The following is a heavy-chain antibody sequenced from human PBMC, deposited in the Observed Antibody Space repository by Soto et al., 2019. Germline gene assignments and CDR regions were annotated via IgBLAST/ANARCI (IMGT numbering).Heavy chain of an antibody. V-gene: IGHV5-51*01. Sequence: GESLKISCKGSGYSFTSYWIGWVRQMPGKGLEWMGIIYPGDSDTRYSPSFQGQVTISADKSISTAYLQWSSLKASDTAMYYCARHVFHTGTTGHYYYGMDGWGQGNTVTFSS. CDR3: ARHVFHTGTTGHYYYGMDG. D-gene: IGHD1-1*01. CDR2: IYPGDSDT. J-gene: IGHJ6*02. CDR1: GYSFTSYW.